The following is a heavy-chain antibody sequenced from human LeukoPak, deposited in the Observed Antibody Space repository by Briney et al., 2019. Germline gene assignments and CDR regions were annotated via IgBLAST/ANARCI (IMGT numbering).Heavy chain of an antibody. D-gene: IGHD6-13*01. Sequence: PGGSLRLSCAASGFTFTTSWMHWFRQAPGKGLVWVSRIESDGTSTTYADSVKGRFTISRDNAKNTLYLQMNSLRAEDTAVYYCARDQYSSTWYRGAFHVWGQGTMVSVSS. CDR3: ARDQYSSTWYRGAFHV. V-gene: IGHV3-74*01. CDR2: IESDGTST. CDR1: GFTFTTSW. J-gene: IGHJ3*01.